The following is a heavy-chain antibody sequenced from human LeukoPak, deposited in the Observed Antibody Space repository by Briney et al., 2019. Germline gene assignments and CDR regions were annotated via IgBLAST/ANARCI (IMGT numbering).Heavy chain of an antibody. D-gene: IGHD5-12*01. Sequence: GGSLRLSCAASGFTFDDYAMHWVRQAPGKGLEWVSGISWNSGSIGYADSVKGRFTISRDNAKNSLYLQMNSLRAEDMALYYCAKGGYSGYGMDSYFDYWGQGTLVTVSS. CDR3: AKGGYSGYGMDSYFDY. J-gene: IGHJ4*02. V-gene: IGHV3-9*03. CDR1: GFTFDDYA. CDR2: ISWNSGSI.